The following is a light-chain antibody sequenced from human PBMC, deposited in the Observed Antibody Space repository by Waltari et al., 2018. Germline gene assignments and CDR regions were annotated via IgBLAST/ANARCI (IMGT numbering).Light chain of an antibody. CDR1: NGPVTSGNC. Sequence: QAVVTQEPSLTVSPGGTVTLTCGSSNGPVTSGNCPCWVQQKPGQAPRTLIYETSNKHSWSPARFSGFLLGGKAALTLSGAQPEDEAEYYCLLSYSGARVFGTGTKVTVL. J-gene: IGLJ1*01. V-gene: IGLV7-46*01. CDR3: LLSYSGARV. CDR2: ETS.